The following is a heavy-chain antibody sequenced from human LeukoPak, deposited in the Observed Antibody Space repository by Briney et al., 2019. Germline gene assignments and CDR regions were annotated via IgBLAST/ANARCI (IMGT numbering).Heavy chain of an antibody. CDR3: ARDSPRDYYDSSGYYYYAFDI. D-gene: IGHD3-22*01. CDR1: GGSISSYY. Sequence: SETLSFTCTVSGGSISSYYWSWIRQPAGKGLEWIGRIYTSASTNYNPALQSRVNMSVDTSKNQFSLKLSSVTAADTAVYYCARDSPRDYYDSSGYYYYAFDIWGQGTMVTVSS. V-gene: IGHV4-4*07. J-gene: IGHJ3*02. CDR2: IYTSAST.